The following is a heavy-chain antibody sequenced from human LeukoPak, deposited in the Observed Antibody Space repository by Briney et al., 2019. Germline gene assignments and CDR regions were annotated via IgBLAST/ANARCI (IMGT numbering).Heavy chain of an antibody. D-gene: IGHD6-6*01. V-gene: IGHV1-18*01. Sequence: GASVKVSCKAFGGTFSRYAISWVRQAPGQGLEWMGWISAYNGNTNYAQKLQGRVTMTTDTSTSTAYMELRSLRSDDTAVYYCARGIAARPANWFDPWGQGTLVTVSS. CDR1: GGTFSRYA. CDR3: ARGIAARPANWFDP. CDR2: ISAYNGNT. J-gene: IGHJ5*02.